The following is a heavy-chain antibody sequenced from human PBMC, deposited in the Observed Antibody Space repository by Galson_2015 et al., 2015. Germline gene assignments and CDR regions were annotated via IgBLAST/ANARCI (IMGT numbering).Heavy chain of an antibody. CDR2: VFKSGTT. V-gene: IGHV4-39*01. D-gene: IGHD3-16*01. J-gene: IGHJ3*01. Sequence: ETLSLTCTVSDDSMRRSSHYWGWIRQAPGKGLEWIGSVFKSGTTYDNLSLKSRVTISIDPSKNQFSLILVSVTAADAAVYYCARTRGGRDAFDLWGQGSTVAVSS. CDR1: DDSMRRSSHY. CDR3: ARTRGGRDAFDL.